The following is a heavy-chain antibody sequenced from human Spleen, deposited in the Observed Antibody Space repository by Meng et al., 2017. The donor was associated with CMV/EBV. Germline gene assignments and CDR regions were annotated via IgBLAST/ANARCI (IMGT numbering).Heavy chain of an antibody. Sequence: GESLKISCAASGFTFSSYSMNWVRQAPGKGLEWVANIKQDGSEKYYVDSVKGRFTISRDNAKNSLYLQMNSLRAEDTAVYYCASSYFTYYYDSSGYSHRDLDPFWGQGTLVTVSS. CDR2: IKQDGSEK. D-gene: IGHD3-22*01. J-gene: IGHJ4*02. CDR3: ASSYFTYYYDSSGYSHRDLDPF. V-gene: IGHV3-7*01. CDR1: GFTFSSYS.